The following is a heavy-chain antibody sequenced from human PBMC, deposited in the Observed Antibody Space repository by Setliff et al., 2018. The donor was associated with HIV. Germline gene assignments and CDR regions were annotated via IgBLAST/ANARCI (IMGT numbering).Heavy chain of an antibody. Sequence: ASVKVSCKASGYIFTSSYMHWVRQAPGQGREWLGVINPSGGSTDYAQTFKDRVTMTKDTSTATVNMELRSLTSDDTAVYYCSRGGIAAADKRDINFWGQGTMVTVSS. V-gene: IGHV1-46*01. CDR3: SRGGIAAADKRDINF. CDR1: GYIFTSSY. CDR2: INPSGGST. J-gene: IGHJ3*01. D-gene: IGHD6-13*01.